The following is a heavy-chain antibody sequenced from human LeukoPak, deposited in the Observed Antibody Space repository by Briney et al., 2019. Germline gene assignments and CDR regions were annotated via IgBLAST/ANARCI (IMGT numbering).Heavy chain of an antibody. CDR1: GGTFSSYA. Sequence: SVKVSCRASGGTFSSYAISWVRQAPGQGLEWMGGIIPIFGTANYAQKFQGRVTITADESTSTAYMELSSLRSEDTAVYYCARALVDTAMVKYSYGYLDYYYGMDVWGQGTTVTVSS. CDR3: ARALVDTAMVKYSYGYLDYYYGMDV. J-gene: IGHJ6*02. D-gene: IGHD5-18*01. V-gene: IGHV1-69*13. CDR2: IIPIFGTA.